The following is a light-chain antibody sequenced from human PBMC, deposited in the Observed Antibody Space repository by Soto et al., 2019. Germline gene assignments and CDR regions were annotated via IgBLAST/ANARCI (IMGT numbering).Light chain of an antibody. CDR3: QQRSSWPRIT. CDR1: QSVSSY. J-gene: IGKJ5*01. V-gene: IGKV3-11*01. CDR2: GAS. Sequence: EIVLTQSPATLTLSPGERVTLSCRASQSVSSYLAWYQQKPGQAPRLLIYGASNSATGIPARFSGSGSGTDFPLTISSLEPEDFAVYYCQQRSSWPRITFGQGTRLEIK.